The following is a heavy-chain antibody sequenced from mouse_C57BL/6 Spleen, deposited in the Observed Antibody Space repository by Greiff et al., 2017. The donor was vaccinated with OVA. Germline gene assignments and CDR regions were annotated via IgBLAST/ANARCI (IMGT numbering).Heavy chain of an antibody. CDR3: ARARNYGNYEVWFAY. CDR1: GFTFSSYA. Sequence: DVKLQESGGGLVKPGGSLKLSCAASGFTFSSYAMSWVRQTPEKRLEWVATISDGGSYTYYPDNVKGRFTISRDNAKNNLYLQMSHLKSEDTAMYYCARARNYGNYEVWFAYWGQGTLVTVSA. D-gene: IGHD2-1*01. J-gene: IGHJ3*01. CDR2: ISDGGSYT. V-gene: IGHV5-4*03.